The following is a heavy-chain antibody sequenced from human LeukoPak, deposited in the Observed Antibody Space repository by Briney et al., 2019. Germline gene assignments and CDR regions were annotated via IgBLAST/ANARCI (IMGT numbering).Heavy chain of an antibody. V-gene: IGHV1-18*01. CDR1: GYTFSTYS. D-gene: IGHD3-16*01. CDR3: PGGPASDDSWFDY. CDR2: ISAYTGHT. J-gene: IGHJ5*01. Sequence: ASLKVSCKASGYTFSTYSISWVRQAPGQGLEWMGWISAYTGHTNYAQPLQGRVTITTDPSTTTAPIELRGLPSDAPPVYSCPGGPASDDSWFDYWGQGTLVTVSS.